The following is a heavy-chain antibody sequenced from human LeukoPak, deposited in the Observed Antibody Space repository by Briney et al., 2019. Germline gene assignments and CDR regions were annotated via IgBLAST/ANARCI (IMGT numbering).Heavy chain of an antibody. Sequence: SETLSLTCTVSGGSISSYYWSWIRQPPGKGLEWIGYIYYSGSTNYNPSLKSRVTISVDTSKNQFSLKLSSVTAADTAVYYCARDGHSSGLDAFDIWGQGTMVTVSS. CDR1: GGSISSYY. J-gene: IGHJ3*02. CDR3: ARDGHSSGLDAFDI. V-gene: IGHV4-59*01. CDR2: IYYSGST. D-gene: IGHD6-19*01.